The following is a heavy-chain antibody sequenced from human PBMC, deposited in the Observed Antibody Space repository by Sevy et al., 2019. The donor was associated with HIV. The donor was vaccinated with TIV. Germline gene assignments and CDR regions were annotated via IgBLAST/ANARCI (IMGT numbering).Heavy chain of an antibody. CDR2: ITDCGGDT. Sequence: GGCLRLSCAASGFSFSNYAMGWVRQTPGKGLEWFSAITDCGGDTYHADSVKGRFTISRDNSKNVLFLQMNSLRADDTALYYCAKGSAASRPYYFDYWGQGTLVTVSS. D-gene: IGHD2-2*01. J-gene: IGHJ4*02. CDR3: AKGSAASRPYYFDY. CDR1: GFSFSNYA. V-gene: IGHV3-23*01.